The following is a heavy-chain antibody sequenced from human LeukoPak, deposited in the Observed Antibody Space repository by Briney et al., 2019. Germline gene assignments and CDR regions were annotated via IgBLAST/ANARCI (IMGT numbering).Heavy chain of an antibody. D-gene: IGHD2-2*01. CDR2: IRYDGSNK. Sequence: PGGSLRLSCAASGFTFSSYGMHWVRQAPGKGLEWVAFIRYDGSNKYYADSVKGRFTISRDNSKNTLYLQMNSLRAEDTAVYYCAKGYCSSTSCSNLYYYYYMDVWGKGTTVTVSS. J-gene: IGHJ6*03. CDR1: GFTFSSYG. V-gene: IGHV3-30*02. CDR3: AKGYCSSTSCSNLYYYYYMDV.